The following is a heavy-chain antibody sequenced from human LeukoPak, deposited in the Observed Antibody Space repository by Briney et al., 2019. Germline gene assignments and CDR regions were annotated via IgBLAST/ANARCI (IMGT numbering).Heavy chain of an antibody. D-gene: IGHD6-6*01. CDR1: GITFSRYS. CDR2: IGSSSSSI. Sequence: GGSLRLSCAASGITFSRYSMNWVRQAPGKGLEWVSSIGSSSSSIYSADSVKGRFAISRDNAKNTLYLQMNSLRAEDTAVYYCAKGRMEQLAPFDYWGQGTLVTVSS. CDR3: AKGRMEQLAPFDY. V-gene: IGHV3-21*04. J-gene: IGHJ4*02.